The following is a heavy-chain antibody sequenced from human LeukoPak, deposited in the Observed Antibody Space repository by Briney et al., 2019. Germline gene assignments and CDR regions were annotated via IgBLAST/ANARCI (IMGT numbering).Heavy chain of an antibody. CDR3: ARGPPIFGVVIMSYYYYGMDV. D-gene: IGHD3-3*01. CDR1: GYTFTSYD. V-gene: IGHV1-8*01. J-gene: IGHJ6*02. Sequence: ASVKVSCKASGYTFTSYDINWVRQATGQGLEWMGWMNPNSGNTGYAQKFQGRVTMTRNTSISTAYMELSSLRSEDTAVYYCARGPPIFGVVIMSYYYYGMDVWGQGTTVTVSS. CDR2: MNPNSGNT.